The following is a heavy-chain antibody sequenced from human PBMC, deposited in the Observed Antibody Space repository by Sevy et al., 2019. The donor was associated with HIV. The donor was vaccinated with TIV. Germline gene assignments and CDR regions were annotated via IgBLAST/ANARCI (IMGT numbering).Heavy chain of an antibody. V-gene: IGHV1-8*01. CDR3: ARAMDIADYPYYFAY. J-gene: IGHJ4*02. D-gene: IGHD4-17*01. CDR2: MNPNSGNT. CDR1: GYTFTSYD. Sequence: ASVKVSCKASGYTFTSYDINWVRQATGQGLEWMGWMNPNSGNTGYAQKFQGRDIMTRNTSISTAYMELSSLRSEDTAVYYSARAMDIADYPYYFAYWGQGTLVTVSS.